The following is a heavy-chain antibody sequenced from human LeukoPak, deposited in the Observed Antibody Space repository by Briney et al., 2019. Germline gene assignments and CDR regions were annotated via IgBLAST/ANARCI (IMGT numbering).Heavy chain of an antibody. CDR2: IGTSGQSV. V-gene: IGHV3-48*03. J-gene: IGHJ5*02. CDR1: GFIFSTYE. CDR3: TGFDH. Sequence: GGSLRLSCAASGFIFSTYEMNVVRQAPGKGLEWISHIGTSGQSVYYADSVRGRFTISRDNAKNSLFLQMNNLTAEDTATYYCTGFDHWGQGALVAVSS.